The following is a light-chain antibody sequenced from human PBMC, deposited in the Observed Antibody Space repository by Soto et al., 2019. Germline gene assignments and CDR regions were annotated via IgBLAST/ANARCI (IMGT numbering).Light chain of an antibody. CDR2: KVS. CDR1: SSDVGGYNY. CDR3: SSYTSSSTRV. V-gene: IGLV2-14*01. J-gene: IGLJ1*01. Sequence: QSALTQPASVSGSPGQSITISCTGTSSDVGGYNYVSWYQQHPGKAPKLMIYKVSNRPSGVSNRFSGSKSGNTASLTISGLQAEDEADYCCSSYTSSSTRVFGTGTKVTVL.